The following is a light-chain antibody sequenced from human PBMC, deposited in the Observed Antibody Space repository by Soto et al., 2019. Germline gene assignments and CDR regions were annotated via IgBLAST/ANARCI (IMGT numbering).Light chain of an antibody. J-gene: IGKJ1*01. CDR2: GAS. V-gene: IGKV3-15*01. Sequence: EIVMTQSPATLSVSPGERATLSCRASQSVSSNLAWYQQKPGQAPRLLIYGASTRTTGIPARFSVSGSGTEFTLAISSLQSENFAVYYCQQYNNWPRSFGQGTMVEIK. CDR1: QSVSSN. CDR3: QQYNNWPRS.